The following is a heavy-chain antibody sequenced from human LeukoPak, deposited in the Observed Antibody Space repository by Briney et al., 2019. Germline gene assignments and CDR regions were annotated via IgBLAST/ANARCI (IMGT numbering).Heavy chain of an antibody. Sequence: ASVTVSCKASGYTFTSYAIHWVRKAPGQRLEWMGWISAGNGNTKYSQNFQGRVTFISNTSATTAFMELSSLRSEDAAVYYCARDSGSGSNDYWGQGTLVTVSS. J-gene: IGHJ4*02. CDR1: GYTFTSYA. D-gene: IGHD1-26*01. CDR3: ARDSGSGSNDY. V-gene: IGHV1-3*01. CDR2: ISAGNGNT.